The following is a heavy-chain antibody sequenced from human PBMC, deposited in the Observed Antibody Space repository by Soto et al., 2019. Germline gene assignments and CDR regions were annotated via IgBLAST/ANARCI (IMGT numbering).Heavy chain of an antibody. CDR2: IYYSGST. D-gene: IGHD4-17*01. CDR3: ARAPDYGDYRYNWFDP. CDR1: GGSISSGDYY. V-gene: IGHV4-30-4*01. J-gene: IGHJ5*02. Sequence: QVQLQESGPGLVKPSQTLSLTCTVSGGSISSGDYYWSWIRQPPGKGLEWIGYIYYSGSTYYNPPLKSRVTVSLDPSKDQFSLKRSSVTAADTAVYYCARAPDYGDYRYNWFDPWGQGTLVTVSS.